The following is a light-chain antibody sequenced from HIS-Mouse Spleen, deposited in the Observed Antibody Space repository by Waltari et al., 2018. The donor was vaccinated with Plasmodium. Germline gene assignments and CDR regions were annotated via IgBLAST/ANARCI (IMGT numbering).Light chain of an antibody. CDR1: SSDVGGYTY. CDR3: SSYAGSNNLV. J-gene: IGLJ2*01. V-gene: IGLV2-8*01. Sequence: QSALTQPPSASGSPGQSVTISCPGTSSDVGGYTYVSWYQQHPGKAPKRMIYEVSKRPSGVPDRFSGSKSGNTASLTVSGLQAEDEADYYCSSYAGSNNLVFGGGTKLTVL. CDR2: EVS.